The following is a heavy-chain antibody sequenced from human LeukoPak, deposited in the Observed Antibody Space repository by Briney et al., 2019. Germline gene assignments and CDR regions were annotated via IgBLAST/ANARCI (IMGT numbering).Heavy chain of an antibody. Sequence: GGSLRLSCVASGFTFSTYAMSWVRQAPGKGLEWVSGISGSGGRTYYADSVKGRFTISRDNSKNTLYLQMNSLRAEDTAVFYCAKLASIAVAGYFDYWGQGTLVTVSS. CDR1: GFTFSTYA. D-gene: IGHD6-19*01. J-gene: IGHJ4*02. CDR2: ISGSGGRT. CDR3: AKLASIAVAGYFDY. V-gene: IGHV3-23*01.